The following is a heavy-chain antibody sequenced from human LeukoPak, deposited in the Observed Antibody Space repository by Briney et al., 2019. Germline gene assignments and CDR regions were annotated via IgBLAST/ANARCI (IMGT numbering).Heavy chain of an antibody. Sequence: SETLSLTCTVSGGSINSYYWSWIRQPPGKGLEWIGHIYYSGSTDYNPSLKSRVTISVDTSKNQFSLKLNSVTAADTAVYYCARRRGPAADFFCDYWGQGALVTVSS. J-gene: IGHJ4*02. CDR1: GGSINSYY. CDR2: IYYSGST. CDR3: ARRRGPAADFFCDY. V-gene: IGHV4-59*08. D-gene: IGHD2-2*01.